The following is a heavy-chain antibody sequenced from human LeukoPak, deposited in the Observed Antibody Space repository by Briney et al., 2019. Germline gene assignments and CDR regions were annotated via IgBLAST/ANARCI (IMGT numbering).Heavy chain of an antibody. CDR2: IKTDGGTT. CDR1: GFTFSNAW. Sequence: PGGSLRLSCAASGFTFSNAWMSWVRQAPGKGLEWVGRIKTDGGTTDYAAPVKGRFTISRDDSKNTLYLQMNSLKTEDTAVYYCTTNDAFDIWGQWTMVTVSS. J-gene: IGHJ3*02. V-gene: IGHV3-15*01. CDR3: TTNDAFDI.